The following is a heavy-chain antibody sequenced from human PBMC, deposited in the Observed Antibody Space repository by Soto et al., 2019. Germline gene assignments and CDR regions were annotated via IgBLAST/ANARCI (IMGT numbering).Heavy chain of an antibody. D-gene: IGHD6-19*01. CDR1: GGSLSSYC. CDR3: ARARGIALAGQGPDY. V-gene: IGHV4-59*12. CDR2: IYDSGST. J-gene: IGHJ4*02. Sequence: SETLSLTCTVSGGSLSSYCWSWIRQHPGKGLEWVGCIYDSGSTKYNPSLRSRVSLSVDMSKNQFSLRLTSVTPEDTAVYYCARARGIALAGQGPDYCGQGPLVTGSS.